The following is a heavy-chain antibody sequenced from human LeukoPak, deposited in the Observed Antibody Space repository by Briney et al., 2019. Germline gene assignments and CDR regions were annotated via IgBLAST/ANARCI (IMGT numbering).Heavy chain of an antibody. Sequence: PGGSLRLSCAASGSTFSSYAMSWVRQAPGKGLEWVSAISGSGGSTYYADSVKGRFTISRDNSKNTLYLQMNSLRAEDTAVYYCASSGSYYYYYYYMDVWGKGTTVTVSS. CDR3: ASSGSYYYYYYYMDV. CDR2: ISGSGGST. V-gene: IGHV3-23*01. J-gene: IGHJ6*03. D-gene: IGHD1-26*01. CDR1: GSTFSSYA.